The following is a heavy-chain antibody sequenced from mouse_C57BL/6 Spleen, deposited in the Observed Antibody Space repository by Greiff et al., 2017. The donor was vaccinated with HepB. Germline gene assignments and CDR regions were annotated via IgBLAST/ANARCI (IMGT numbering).Heavy chain of an antibody. CDR1: GYTFTSYW. CDR2: IDPSDSET. CDR3: AEPGSSYYFDY. Sequence: VKLQQPGAELVRPGSSVKLSCKASGYTFTSYWMHWVKQRPIQGLEWIGNIDPSDSETHYNQKFKDKATLTVDKSSSTAYMQLSSLTSEDSAVYYCAEPGSSYYFDYWGQGTTLTVSS. V-gene: IGHV1-52*01. D-gene: IGHD1-1*01. J-gene: IGHJ2*01.